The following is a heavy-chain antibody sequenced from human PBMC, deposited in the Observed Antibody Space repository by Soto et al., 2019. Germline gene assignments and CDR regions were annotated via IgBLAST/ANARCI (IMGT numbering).Heavy chain of an antibody. J-gene: IGHJ4*02. CDR2: IYHSGST. V-gene: IGHV4-4*02. Sequence: QVQLQESGPGLVKPSGTLSLTCAVSGGSISSSNWWSWVRQPPGKGLEWIGEIYHSGSTNYNPSLKSPXXIXVXXSKNHFSLNLSSVTAADTAVYYCASKDYSSGWYIYWGQGTLVTVSS. D-gene: IGHD6-19*01. CDR1: GGSISSSNW. CDR3: ASKDYSSGWYIY.